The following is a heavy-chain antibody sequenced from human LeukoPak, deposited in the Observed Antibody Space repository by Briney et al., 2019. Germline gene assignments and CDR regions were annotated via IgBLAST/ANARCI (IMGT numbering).Heavy chain of an antibody. CDR1: GDSFRSFY. J-gene: IGHJ3*01. CDR2: AYYSGSA. D-gene: IGHD1-26*01. CDR3: ASLIVGATNEAFDV. Sequence: SETLSLTCTVSGDSFRSFYWSWIRQPPGKGLEWIGYAYYSGSANYNPSLKSRVTISVDKSKNQFSLKLSSVTAADTAVYYCASLIVGATNEAFDVWGQGTMVTVSS. V-gene: IGHV4-59*12.